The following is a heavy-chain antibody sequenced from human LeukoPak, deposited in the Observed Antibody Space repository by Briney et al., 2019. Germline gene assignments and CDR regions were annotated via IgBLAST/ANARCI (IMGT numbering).Heavy chain of an antibody. Sequence: GGSLRLSCTASGFTFGDYAMSWVRQAPGKGLEWVGRIKSKTDGGTTDYAAPVKGRFTISRDDSKNTVYLQMNSLKTEDTAVYYCTTVEYYDILTGYYSVDYWGQGTLVTVSS. D-gene: IGHD3-9*01. CDR2: IKSKTDGGTT. J-gene: IGHJ4*02. CDR1: GFTFGDYA. CDR3: TTVEYYDILTGYYSVDY. V-gene: IGHV3-15*01.